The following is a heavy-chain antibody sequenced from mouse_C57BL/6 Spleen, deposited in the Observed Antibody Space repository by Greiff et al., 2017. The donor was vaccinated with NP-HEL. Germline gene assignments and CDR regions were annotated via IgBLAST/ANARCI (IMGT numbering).Heavy chain of an antibody. CDR1: GYTFTSYW. D-gene: IGHD4-1*01. CDR3: ARKGGTGSAWFAY. Sequence: QVQLKQPGAELVKPGASVKLSCKASGYTFTSYWMQWVKQRPGQGLEWIGEIDPSDSYTNYNQKFKGKATLTVDTSSSTAYMQLSSLTSEDSAVYYCARKGGTGSAWFAYWGQGTLVTVSA. J-gene: IGHJ3*01. CDR2: IDPSDSYT. V-gene: IGHV1-50*01.